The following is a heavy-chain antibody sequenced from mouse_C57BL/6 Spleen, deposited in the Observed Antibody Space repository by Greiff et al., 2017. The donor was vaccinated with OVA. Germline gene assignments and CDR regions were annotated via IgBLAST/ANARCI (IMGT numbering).Heavy chain of an antibody. J-gene: IGHJ2*01. V-gene: IGHV1-26*01. CDR1: GYTFTDYY. D-gene: IGHD2-3*01. CDR3: ARYPIYDGYVGGYFDY. CDR2: INPNNGGT. Sequence: EVQLQQSGPELVKPGASVKISCKASGYTFTDYYMNWVKQSHGKSLEWIGDINPNNGGTSYNQKFKGKATLTVDKSSSTAYMELRSLTSEDSAVYYCARYPIYDGYVGGYFDYWGQGTTLTVSS.